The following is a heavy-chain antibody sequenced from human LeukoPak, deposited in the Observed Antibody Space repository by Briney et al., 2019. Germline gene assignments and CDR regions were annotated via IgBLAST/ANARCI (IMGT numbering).Heavy chain of an antibody. D-gene: IGHD3-22*01. CDR2: ISGSGGST. CDR3: AKDLSQTIVVVTHFDY. CDR1: GFTFSSYA. J-gene: IGHJ4*02. V-gene: IGHV3-23*01. Sequence: GGYMRLSCAASGFTFSSYAMSWVRQAPGKGLEWVSAISGSGGSTYYADSVKGRFTISRDNSKNTLYLQMNSLRAEDTAVYYCAKDLSQTIVVVTHFDYWGQGTLVTVSP.